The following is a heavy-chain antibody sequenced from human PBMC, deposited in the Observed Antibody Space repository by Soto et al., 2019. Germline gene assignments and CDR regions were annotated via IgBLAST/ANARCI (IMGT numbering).Heavy chain of an antibody. CDR1: GFSFDYTG. V-gene: IGHV3-9*01. Sequence: PLTLACADSGFSFDYTGMHWARQSPGKGLEWVAGITWNGRTIGYADSVKGRFTISRDNAKKSVYLQMNSLRAEDTALYYCAKDRRDLVSSFYGRDVWGQGTTVTVSS. J-gene: IGHJ6*02. CDR2: ITWNGRTI. CDR3: AKDRRDLVSSFYGRDV.